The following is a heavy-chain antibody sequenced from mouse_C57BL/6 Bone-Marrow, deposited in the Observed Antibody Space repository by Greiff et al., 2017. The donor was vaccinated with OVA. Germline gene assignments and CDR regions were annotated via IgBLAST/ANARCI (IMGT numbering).Heavy chain of an antibody. Sequence: QVQLQQPGAELVKPGASVKLSCKASGYTFTSYWMQWVKQRPGQGLEWIGEIDPSDSYTNYTHKFKGKATLTVDTSSSTAYMQRSSLTSEDSAVYYCARRYGSTFAYWGQGTLVTVSA. V-gene: IGHV1-50*01. J-gene: IGHJ3*01. CDR2: IDPSDSYT. CDR1: GYTFTSYW. CDR3: ARRYGSTFAY. D-gene: IGHD1-1*01.